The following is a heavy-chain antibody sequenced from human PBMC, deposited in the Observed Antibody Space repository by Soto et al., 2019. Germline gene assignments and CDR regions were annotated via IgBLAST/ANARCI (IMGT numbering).Heavy chain of an antibody. CDR3: AKDPIPAQRPLLYYFDY. J-gene: IGHJ4*02. CDR2: ISGSGGST. D-gene: IGHD6-25*01. CDR1: GFTXSSHA. Sequence: HHXVSLRLSCAVSGFTXSSHAMSWVRQAPGQGLEWVSSISGSGGSTYYADSVKGRFTISRDNSKNTLYLQMNSLRADDTAVYYCAKDPIPAQRPLLYYFDYWGQGTLVTVSS. V-gene: IGHV3-23*01.